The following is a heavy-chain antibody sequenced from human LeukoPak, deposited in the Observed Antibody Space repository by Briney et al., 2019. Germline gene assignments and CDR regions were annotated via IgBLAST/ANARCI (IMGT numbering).Heavy chain of an antibody. D-gene: IGHD2-2*01. CDR1: GGSFSGYY. Sequence: SETLSLTCAVYGGSFSGYYWSWIRQPPGKGLEWIGENNHSGSTNYNPSLKSRVTISVDTSKNQFSLKLSSVTAADTAVYYCARKSKEYCSSTSCYVLGHWFDPWGQGTLVTVSS. J-gene: IGHJ5*02. CDR2: NNHSGST. V-gene: IGHV4-34*01. CDR3: ARKSKEYCSSTSCYVLGHWFDP.